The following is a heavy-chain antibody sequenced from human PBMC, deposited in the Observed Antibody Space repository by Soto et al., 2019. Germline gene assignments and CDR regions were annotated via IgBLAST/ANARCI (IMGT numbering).Heavy chain of an antibody. CDR1: SDSISNYY. V-gene: IGHV4-59*01. CDR2: IYYSGST. J-gene: IGHJ4*02. Sequence: SETLSLTCTVSSDSISNYYWSWIRQPPGKGLEWIGYIYYSGSTNYNPSLKSRVTISVDTSKDQFSLKLSSVTAADTAVYYCARDGMGSDYWGQGTLVTVSS. CDR3: ARDGMGSDY. D-gene: IGHD1-26*01.